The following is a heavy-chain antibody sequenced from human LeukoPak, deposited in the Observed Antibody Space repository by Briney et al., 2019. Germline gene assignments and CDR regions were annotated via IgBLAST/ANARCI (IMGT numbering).Heavy chain of an antibody. J-gene: IGHJ3*02. CDR3: ARDYGAYYDILTGHSGAFDI. Sequence: GASVKVSCKASGGTFSSYVISWVRQAPGQGLEWMGGIIPIFGTANYAQKFQGRVTITADESTSTAYMELSSLRSEDTAVYYCARDYGAYYDILTGHSGAFDIWGQGTMVTVSS. CDR1: GGTFSSYV. D-gene: IGHD3-9*01. V-gene: IGHV1-69*13. CDR2: IIPIFGTA.